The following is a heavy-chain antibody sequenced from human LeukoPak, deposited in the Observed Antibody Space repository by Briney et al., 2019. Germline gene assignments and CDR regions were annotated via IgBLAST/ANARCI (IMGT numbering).Heavy chain of an antibody. CDR2: IWYDGSNK. CDR1: GFTFSRYG. Sequence: GGSLRLSCAASGFTFSRYGMHWVRQAPGKGLEWVAVIWYDGSNKYYADSVKGRFTISRDNSKNTLYLQMNSLRAEDTAVYYCARVLGNWILTSYYDYWGQGTLVTVSS. V-gene: IGHV3-33*01. D-gene: IGHD3-9*01. J-gene: IGHJ4*02. CDR3: ARVLGNWILTSYYDY.